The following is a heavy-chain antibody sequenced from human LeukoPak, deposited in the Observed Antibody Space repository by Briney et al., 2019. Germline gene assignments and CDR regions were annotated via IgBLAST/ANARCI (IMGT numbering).Heavy chain of an antibody. V-gene: IGHV1-18*01. Sequence: ASVTVSCTASGCTFTSYGISWVRQAPGQGLEWMGWISAYNGNTNYAQKLQGRVTMTTDTSTSTAYMELRSLRSDDTAVNYCARAVLRYFDWLFLGNYYYGMDVWGQGTTVTVSS. J-gene: IGHJ6*02. D-gene: IGHD3-9*01. CDR3: ARAVLRYFDWLFLGNYYYGMDV. CDR1: GCTFTSYG. CDR2: ISAYNGNT.